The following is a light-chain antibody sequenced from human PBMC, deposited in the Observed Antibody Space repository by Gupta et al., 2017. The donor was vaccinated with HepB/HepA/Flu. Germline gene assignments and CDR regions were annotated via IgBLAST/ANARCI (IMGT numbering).Light chain of an antibody. V-gene: IGKV2-30*01. CDR2: RVS. CDR3: KQDTYRPHT. J-gene: IGKJ2*01. CDR1: QTLLSSDGNNY. Sequence: DVVMPQSPLSLPVTLGQPASISCSSSQTLLSSDGNNYLNWFQQRPGQAPRLLIYRVSTRDSGAPDRFSGSGSGTDFTLTISRVEAADVGVYYCKQDTYRPHTFGQGTKLEIK.